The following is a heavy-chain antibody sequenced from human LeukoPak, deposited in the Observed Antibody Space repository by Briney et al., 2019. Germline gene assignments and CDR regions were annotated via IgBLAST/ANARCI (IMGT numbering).Heavy chain of an antibody. D-gene: IGHD3-22*01. CDR3: ATMGTQYDSSGYKKTNYYYYYMDV. CDR1: GYTFTSYD. CDR2: IIPIFGTA. J-gene: IGHJ6*03. V-gene: IGHV1-69*13. Sequence: SVKVSCKASGYTFTSYDINWVRQAPGQGLEWMGGIIPIFGTANYAQKFQGRVTITADESTSTAYMELSSLRSEDTAVYYCATMGTQYDSSGYKKTNYYYYYMDVWGKGTTVTISS.